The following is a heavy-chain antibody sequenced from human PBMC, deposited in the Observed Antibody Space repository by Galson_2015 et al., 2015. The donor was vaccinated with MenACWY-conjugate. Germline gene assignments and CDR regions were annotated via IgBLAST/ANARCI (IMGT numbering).Heavy chain of an antibody. CDR3: AREPLVYYYSSGFFRSFDS. CDR1: GFTFSSYR. V-gene: IGHV3-48*02. D-gene: IGHD3-22*01. CDR2: ISGSGSSI. Sequence: SLRLSCAASGFTFSSYRMNWVRQAPGKGLEWVSYISGSGSSIYYADSVKGRFTISRDNAKNSLYLQMNSQRDEETAVYYCAREPLVYYYSSGFFRSFDSWGQGTLVTVSS. J-gene: IGHJ4*02.